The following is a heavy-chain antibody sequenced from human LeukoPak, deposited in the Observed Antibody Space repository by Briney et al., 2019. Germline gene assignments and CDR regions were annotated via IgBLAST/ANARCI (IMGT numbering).Heavy chain of an antibody. V-gene: IGHV5-51*01. CDR1: GYYFTTRW. CDR2: VYPGDSET. Sequence: GESLQISCTGSGYYFTTRWLAWVRQKPGKGLEWMGTVYPGDSETKYSPAFEGQVTISGDKSINTVYLQWDSLKASDTAMYYCARAKGSIYFYGMDVWAQGTMVIVSS. CDR3: ARAKGSIYFYGMDV. J-gene: IGHJ6*02. D-gene: IGHD2/OR15-2a*01.